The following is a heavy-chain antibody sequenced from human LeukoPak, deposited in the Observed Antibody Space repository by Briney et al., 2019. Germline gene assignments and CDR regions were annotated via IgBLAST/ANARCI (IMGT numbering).Heavy chain of an antibody. Sequence: GGSLRLSCAASGFTFSSYAMSWVRQAPGNGLEWVSAISGSGGSTYYADSVKGRFTISRDNSKNTLYLQMNSLRAEDTAVYYCAKNRGGDCYSPFDYWGQGTLVTVSS. CDR1: GFTFSSYA. CDR3: AKNRGGDCYSPFDY. CDR2: ISGSGGST. J-gene: IGHJ4*02. D-gene: IGHD2-21*02. V-gene: IGHV3-23*01.